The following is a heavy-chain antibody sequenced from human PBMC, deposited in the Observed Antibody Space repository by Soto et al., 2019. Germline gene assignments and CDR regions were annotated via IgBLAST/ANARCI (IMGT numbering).Heavy chain of an antibody. Sequence: SETLSLTCAVYGGSFSGYYWSWIRQPPGKGLEWIGEINHSGSTNYNPSLKSRVTISVDTSKNQFSLKLSSVTAADTAVYYCARGHGFRQWLALYYYYGMDVWGQGTTVTVSS. CDR2: INHSGST. V-gene: IGHV4-34*01. CDR3: ARGHGFRQWLALYYYYGMDV. J-gene: IGHJ6*02. CDR1: GGSFSGYY. D-gene: IGHD6-19*01.